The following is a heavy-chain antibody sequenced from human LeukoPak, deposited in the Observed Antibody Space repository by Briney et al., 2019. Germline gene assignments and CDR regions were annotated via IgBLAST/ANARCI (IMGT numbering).Heavy chain of an antibody. D-gene: IGHD3-16*02. Sequence: SETLFPTCNVYGPSPTSNYWSCIRPPAGNGMEWVGSIYSGGRTTYTPSFKGRVTMSVDTSKSQFYLKLSSVTAADTAVYYCARDLGIPRRAQDFWGQGTLVTVSS. CDR3: ARDLGIPRRAQDF. CDR2: IYSGGRT. V-gene: IGHV4-4*07. J-gene: IGHJ4*02. CDR1: GPSPTSNY.